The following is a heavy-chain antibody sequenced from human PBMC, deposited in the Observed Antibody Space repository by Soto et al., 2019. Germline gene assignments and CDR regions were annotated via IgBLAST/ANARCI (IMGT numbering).Heavy chain of an antibody. CDR1: GYTFSSHY. D-gene: IGHD3-16*01. CDR3: ARVFGDYGMDV. CDR2: INPGSGGT. V-gene: IGHV1-2*04. Sequence: GASVKVSCKASGYTFSSHYMHWVRQAPGQGLEWMGWINPGSGGTNYAQKFQGWVTMTRDTSISTAYMELSRLRSDDTAVYYCARVFGDYGMDVWGQGTTVTVSS. J-gene: IGHJ6*02.